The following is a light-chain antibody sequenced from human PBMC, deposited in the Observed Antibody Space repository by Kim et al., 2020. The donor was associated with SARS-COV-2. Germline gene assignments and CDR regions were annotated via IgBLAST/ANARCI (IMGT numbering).Light chain of an antibody. CDR2: GKN. Sequence: SSELTQDPAVSVALGQTVSITCQGDSLRSYYATWYQQKPGQAPILVIYGKNNRPSGIPDRFSGSSSGNTASLTIPGTQAGDEADYYCTSRDSNDNVVFGG. J-gene: IGLJ2*01. CDR3: TSRDSNDNVV. CDR1: SLRSYY. V-gene: IGLV3-19*01.